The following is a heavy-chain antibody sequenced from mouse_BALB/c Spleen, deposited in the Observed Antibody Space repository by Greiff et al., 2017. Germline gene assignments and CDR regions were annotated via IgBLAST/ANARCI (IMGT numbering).Heavy chain of an antibody. D-gene: IGHD2-3*01. CDR1: GDSITSGY. CDR2: ISYSGST. Sequence: VQLQQSGPSLVKPSQTLSLTCSVTGDSITSGYWNWIRKFPGNKLEYMGYISYSGSTYYNPSLKSRISITRDTSKNQYYLQLNSVTTEDTATYYCARYGDGYYGAWFAYWGQGTLVTVSA. J-gene: IGHJ3*01. V-gene: IGHV3-8*02. CDR3: ARYGDGYYGAWFAY.